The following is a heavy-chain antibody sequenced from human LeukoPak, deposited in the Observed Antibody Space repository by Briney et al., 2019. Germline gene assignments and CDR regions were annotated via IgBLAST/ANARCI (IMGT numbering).Heavy chain of an antibody. V-gene: IGHV1-58*02. CDR3: AARLAGGSPTSGDAFDI. D-gene: IGHD1-26*01. Sequence: ASVKVSCKASGFTFTSSAMQWVRQARGQRLECIGWIVVGSGNTNYAQKFQERVTITRDMSTSTAYMELSSLRSEDTAVYYCAARLAGGSPTSGDAFDIWGQGTMVTVSS. J-gene: IGHJ3*02. CDR2: IVVGSGNT. CDR1: GFTFTSSA.